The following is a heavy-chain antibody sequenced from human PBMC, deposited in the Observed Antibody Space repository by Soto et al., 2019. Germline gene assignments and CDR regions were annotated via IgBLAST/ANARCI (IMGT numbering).Heavy chain of an antibody. D-gene: IGHD2-2*01. Sequence: PSVKVSCKASGGTFRSYAISWVRQAPGQGLAWMGGIIPIFGTANYAQKFQGRVTITADESTSTAYMELSSLRSEDTAVYYCARDSIVVVPAAPMYYYYYGMDVWGQGTKVTVSS. CDR3: ARDSIVVVPAAPMYYYYYGMDV. CDR1: GGTFRSYA. CDR2: IIPIFGTA. J-gene: IGHJ6*02. V-gene: IGHV1-69*13.